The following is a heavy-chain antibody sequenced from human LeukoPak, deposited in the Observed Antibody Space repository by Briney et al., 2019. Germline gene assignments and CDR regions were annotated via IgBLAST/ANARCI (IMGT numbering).Heavy chain of an antibody. CDR3: AKDREMATIRSYGYFDN. J-gene: IGHJ4*02. Sequence: GSLRLSCAASGFTFSSYAMSWVRQAPGKGLEWVSAISGSGGSTYYADSVKGRFTISRDNSKNTLYLQMNSLRAEDTAVYYCAKDREMATIRSYGYFDNWGQGTLVTVSS. CDR1: GFTFSSYA. V-gene: IGHV3-23*01. CDR2: ISGSGGST. D-gene: IGHD5-24*01.